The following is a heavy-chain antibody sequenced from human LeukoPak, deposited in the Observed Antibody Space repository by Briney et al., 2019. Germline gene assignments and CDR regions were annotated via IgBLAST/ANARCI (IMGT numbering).Heavy chain of an antibody. V-gene: IGHV4-61*08. CDR2: IFYRGRT. J-gene: IGHJ5*02. Sequence: SETLSLTCSVSGDSVSDDAYCWSWIRQPPGKQLEWVGYIFYRGRTNYNPSLKSRVTMSVDTSKNQFSLKLSSVTAADTAVYYCAREMDAHPRTLAWGQGSLVTVSS. CDR3: AREMDAHPRTLA. D-gene: IGHD1-7*01. CDR1: GDSVSDDAYC.